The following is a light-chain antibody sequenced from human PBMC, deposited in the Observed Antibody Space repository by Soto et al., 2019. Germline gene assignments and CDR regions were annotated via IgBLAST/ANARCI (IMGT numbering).Light chain of an antibody. Sequence: EIVLTQSPGTLSLSPGERVTLSCRASQSVRSNLDWYQQKPGQSPRLLIYGASTRATGIPDRFSGSGSGTDSTLTISRLEAEDFAVYYCHHYDAAMWTFGQGTKVEIK. J-gene: IGKJ1*01. V-gene: IGKV3-20*01. CDR2: GAS. CDR3: HHYDAAMWT. CDR1: QSVRSN.